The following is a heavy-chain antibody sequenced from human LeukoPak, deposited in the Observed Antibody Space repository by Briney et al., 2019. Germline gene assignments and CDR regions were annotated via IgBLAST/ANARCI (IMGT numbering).Heavy chain of an antibody. CDR2: IYHSGNT. CDR3: ASGYYGSGSFGY. D-gene: IGHD3-10*01. V-gene: IGHV4-38-2*02. J-gene: IGHJ4*02. Sequence: SETLSLTCTVSGYSISSGYYWGWIRQPPGKGLEWIGTIYHSGNTYYNPSLKSRVTISVDTSKNQFSLKLSSVTAADTAVYYCASGYYGSGSFGYWGQGTLVTVSS. CDR1: GYSISSGYY.